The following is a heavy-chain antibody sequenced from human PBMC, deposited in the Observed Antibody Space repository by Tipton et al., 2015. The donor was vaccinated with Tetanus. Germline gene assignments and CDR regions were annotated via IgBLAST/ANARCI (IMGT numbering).Heavy chain of an antibody. V-gene: IGHV3-33*01. J-gene: IGHJ4*02. Sequence: SLRLSCAASGFTFSSYGMHWVRQAPGKGLEWVAVIWYDGSNKYYADSVKGRFTTSRDNSKNTLYLQMNSLRAEDTAVYYCARDFTSYGDYRGRATDYWGQGTLVTVSS. CDR2: IWYDGSNK. D-gene: IGHD4-17*01. CDR3: ARDFTSYGDYRGRATDY. CDR1: GFTFSSYG.